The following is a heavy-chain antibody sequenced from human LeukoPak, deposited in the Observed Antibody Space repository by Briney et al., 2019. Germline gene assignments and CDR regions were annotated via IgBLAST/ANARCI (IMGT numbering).Heavy chain of an antibody. CDR3: AKLAIIVVVAATSFDY. CDR2: ISHDGSSK. Sequence: GPLRLSCAASGFTFSSYGMHWVRQAPGKGLEWVAVISHDGSSKYFADSVKGRFTISRDNPKNMVDLQMHSLRAEDTAVYYCAKLAIIVVVAATSFDYWGQGTLVTVSS. J-gene: IGHJ4*02. V-gene: IGHV3-30*18. CDR1: GFTFSSYG. D-gene: IGHD2-15*01.